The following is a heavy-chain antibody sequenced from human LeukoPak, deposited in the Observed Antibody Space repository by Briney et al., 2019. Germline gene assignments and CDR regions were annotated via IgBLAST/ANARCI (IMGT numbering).Heavy chain of an antibody. Sequence: SVKVSCKASGGTFSSYTISWVRQAPGPGREWMGRIIPILGIANYAQKFQGRVTITADKSTSTAYMELSSLRSEDTAVYYCARGSLSLQLCYYGMDVWGQGTTVTVSS. D-gene: IGHD1-1*01. CDR2: IIPILGIA. V-gene: IGHV1-69*02. CDR1: GGTFSSYT. J-gene: IGHJ6*02. CDR3: ARGSLSLQLCYYGMDV.